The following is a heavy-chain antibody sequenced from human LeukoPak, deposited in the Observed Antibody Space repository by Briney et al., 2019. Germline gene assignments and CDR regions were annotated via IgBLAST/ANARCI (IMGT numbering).Heavy chain of an antibody. J-gene: IGHJ4*02. D-gene: IGHD1-26*01. V-gene: IGHV3-7*01. Sequence: GGSLRLSCAASGFNFSSYWMNWVRQAPGKGLEWVANIKQDGGEKYYVDSVKDRFTISRDNAKNSLILQMNSLRVEDTAVYYCARTAKYSGSYYLFDYWGQGTLVTVSS. CDR3: ARTAKYSGSYYLFDY. CDR2: IKQDGGEK. CDR1: GFNFSSYW.